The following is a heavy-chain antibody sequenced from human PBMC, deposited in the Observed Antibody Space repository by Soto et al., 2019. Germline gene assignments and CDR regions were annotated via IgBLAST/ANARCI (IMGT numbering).Heavy chain of an antibody. V-gene: IGHV4-39*01. D-gene: IGHD4-17*01. CDR2: IYYSGST. J-gene: IGHJ5*02. Sequence: SETLSLTCTVSGGSISSSSYYWGWIRQPPGKGLEWIGSIYYSGSTYYNPSLKSRVTISVDTSKNQFSLKLSSVTAADTAVYYCARSAEGYYGDYFAYNWFDPWGQGTLVTVSS. CDR3: ARSAEGYYGDYFAYNWFDP. CDR1: GGSISSSSYY.